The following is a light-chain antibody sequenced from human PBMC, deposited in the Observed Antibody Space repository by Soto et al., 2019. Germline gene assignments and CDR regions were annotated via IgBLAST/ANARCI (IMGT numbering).Light chain of an antibody. Sequence: DIVMTQSPLSLPVTPGEPASISCRSSQSLLHSNGYNFLDWYLQKPGQSPKLLIYLGSNRASGVPDRFTGSGSGTDFTLKISRVEDEHVGVYYCMQALQTPGTFGPGTKVDIK. J-gene: IGKJ3*01. CDR2: LGS. CDR1: QSLLHSNGYNF. V-gene: IGKV2-28*01. CDR3: MQALQTPGT.